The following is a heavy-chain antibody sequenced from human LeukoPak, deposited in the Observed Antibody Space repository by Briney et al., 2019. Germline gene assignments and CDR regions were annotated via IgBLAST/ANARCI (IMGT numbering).Heavy chain of an antibody. D-gene: IGHD2-2*02. J-gene: IGHJ4*02. CDR2: IYHSGRT. Sequence: PSETLSLTCAVSGYSISSGYYWGWIRQPPGKGLEWIGSIYHSGRTYYNPSLKSRVTISVDTSKNQFPLKLSSVTAADTAVYYCARHYCSSTSCYTGIDYWGQGTLVTVSS. CDR3: ARHYCSSTSCYTGIDY. V-gene: IGHV4-38-2*01. CDR1: GYSISSGYY.